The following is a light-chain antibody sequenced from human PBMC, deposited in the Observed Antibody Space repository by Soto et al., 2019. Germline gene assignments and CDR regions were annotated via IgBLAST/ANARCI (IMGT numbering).Light chain of an antibody. CDR3: QKYDSAPWT. V-gene: IGKV1-27*01. CDR2: GAS. Sequence: EIQMTQSPSSLSASVGDRVTITCRANQGISNYLAWYQQKPGKVPKILIYGASTLQSGVPSRLSGSGSGTDFTLIINSLQPEDVATYYCQKYDSAPWTFGQGTPVEIK. J-gene: IGKJ1*01. CDR1: QGISNY.